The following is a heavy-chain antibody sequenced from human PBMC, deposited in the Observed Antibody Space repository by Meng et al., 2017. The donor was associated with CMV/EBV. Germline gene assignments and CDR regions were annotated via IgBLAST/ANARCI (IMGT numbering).Heavy chain of an antibody. V-gene: IGHV3-30*18. J-gene: IGHJ4*02. CDR2: ISYDGSNK. CDR3: AKDLSTGGSLDY. CDR1: GFTFSSYG. Sequence: SCAASGFTFSSYGMHWVRQAPGKGLEWVALISYDGSNKYYADSVKGRFTISRDNSKNTLYLQMNSLRAEDTAVYYCAKDLSTGGSLDYWGQGTLVTVSS. D-gene: IGHD3-16*01.